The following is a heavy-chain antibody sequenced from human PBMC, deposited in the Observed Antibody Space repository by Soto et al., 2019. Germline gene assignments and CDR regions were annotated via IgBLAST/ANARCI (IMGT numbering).Heavy chain of an antibody. CDR2: IGSAGSDT. V-gene: IGHV3-23*01. CDR3: AKDRMKSSSGWDPFDI. CDR1: GFTFSNFA. Sequence: GESLKISCAASGFTFSNFAMSWVRQAPGKGLEWVSGIGSAGSDTYYADSVKGRFTISRDNSKSTLFLQLNSLRAEDTAVYYCAKDRMKSSSGWDPFDIWGQGTMVTVSS. D-gene: IGHD1-26*01. J-gene: IGHJ3*02.